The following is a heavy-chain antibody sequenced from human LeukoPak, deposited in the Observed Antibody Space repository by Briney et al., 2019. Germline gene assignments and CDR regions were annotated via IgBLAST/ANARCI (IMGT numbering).Heavy chain of an antibody. Sequence: SQTLSLTCTVSGGSISSGSYYWSWVRQPAGKGLEWIGRIYASGGTNYNPSLKSRVTISADTSKNQFSLKLSSVTAADTAVYYCARDEAIAGRPRAFDIWGQGTMVTVSS. CDR2: IYASGGT. CDR1: GGSISSGSYY. V-gene: IGHV4-61*02. CDR3: ARDEAIAGRPRAFDI. J-gene: IGHJ3*02. D-gene: IGHD6-6*01.